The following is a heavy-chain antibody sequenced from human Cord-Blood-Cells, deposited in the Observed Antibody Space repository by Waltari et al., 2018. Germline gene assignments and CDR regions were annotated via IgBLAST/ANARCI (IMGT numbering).Heavy chain of an antibody. V-gene: IGHV3-30*04. D-gene: IGHD1-26*01. CDR1: GFTFSSYA. Sequence: QVQLVESGGGVVQPGRSLRLSCAASGFTFSSYAMHCVRQAPGKVLEWVAVISYDGSNKYYADSVKGRFTISRDNSKNTLYLQMNSLRAEDTAVYYCARVLKAGSGYGMDVWGQGTTVTVSS. CDR2: ISYDGSNK. CDR3: ARVLKAGSGYGMDV. J-gene: IGHJ6*02.